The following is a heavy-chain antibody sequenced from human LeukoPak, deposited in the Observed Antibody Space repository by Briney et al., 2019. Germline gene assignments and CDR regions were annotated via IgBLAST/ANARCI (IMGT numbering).Heavy chain of an antibody. CDR2: INPSGGST. Sequence: ASVKVSCKASGYTFTSYYMHWVRQAPGQGLEWMGIINPSGGSTTYAQKFQGRVTITRDTSTRTVYMELGSLRSEDTAVYYCARSSSYTPNVDYWGQGTLVTVSS. CDR1: GYTFTSYY. V-gene: IGHV1-46*01. D-gene: IGHD3-22*01. CDR3: ARSSSYTPNVDY. J-gene: IGHJ4*02.